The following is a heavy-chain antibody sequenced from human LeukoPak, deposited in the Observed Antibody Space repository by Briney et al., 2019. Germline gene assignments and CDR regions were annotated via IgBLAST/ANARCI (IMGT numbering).Heavy chain of an antibody. CDR3: AKEGETYYYDSSGYYYFDY. CDR1: GFTFSSDA. D-gene: IGHD3-22*01. CDR2: ISGSGGST. Sequence: PGGSLRLSCAASGFTFSSDAMSWVRQAPGKGLEWVSAISGSGGSTYYADSVKGRFTISRDNSKNTLYLQMNSLRAEDTAVYYCAKEGETYYYDSSGYYYFDYWGQGTLVTVSS. V-gene: IGHV3-23*01. J-gene: IGHJ4*02.